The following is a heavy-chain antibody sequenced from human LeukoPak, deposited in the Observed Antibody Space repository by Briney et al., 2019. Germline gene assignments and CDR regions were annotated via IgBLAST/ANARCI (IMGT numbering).Heavy chain of an antibody. CDR2: INHSGST. D-gene: IGHD3-22*01. V-gene: IGHV4-34*01. J-gene: IGHJ4*02. CDR3: ARGDDSSGYYRLMYWGYYFDY. CDR1: GGSFSGYY. Sequence: PETLSLTCAVYGGSFSGYYWSWIRQPPGKGLEWIGEINHSGSTNYNPSLKSRVTISVDTSKNQFSLKLSSVTAADTAVYYCARGDDSSGYYRLMYWGYYFDYWGQGTVVTVSS.